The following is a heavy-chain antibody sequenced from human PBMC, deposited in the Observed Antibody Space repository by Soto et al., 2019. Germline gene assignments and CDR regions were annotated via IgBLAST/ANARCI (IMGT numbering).Heavy chain of an antibody. CDR2: IYYSGST. CDR3: ARGGWSAAGIDY. Sequence: QLQLQESGPGLVKPSETLSLTCTVSGGSISSSSYYWGWIRQPPGKGLEWIGSIYYSGSTYYNPSLKSRVTISVDTSKNQFSLKLSSVTAADTAVYYCARGGWSAAGIDYWGQGTLVTVSS. J-gene: IGHJ4*02. D-gene: IGHD6-13*01. V-gene: IGHV4-39*01. CDR1: GGSISSSSYY.